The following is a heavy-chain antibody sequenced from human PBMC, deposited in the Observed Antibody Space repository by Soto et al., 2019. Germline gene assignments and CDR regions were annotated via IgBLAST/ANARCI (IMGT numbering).Heavy chain of an antibody. J-gene: IGHJ4*02. CDR1: GFTFSNYG. CDR2: ISYDGSHK. Sequence: VQLVESGGGVVQPGRSLRLSCAGSGFTFSNYGLHWVRRAPGKGLEWVAVISYDGSHKYYADSVKGRFTISRDNSNNILYLQMDSLRAEDTAVYYCAKDGAPRHCSRSSCHPAGAYWGQGTLVTVSS. V-gene: IGHV3-30*18. D-gene: IGHD2-15*01. CDR3: AKDGAPRHCSRSSCHPAGAY.